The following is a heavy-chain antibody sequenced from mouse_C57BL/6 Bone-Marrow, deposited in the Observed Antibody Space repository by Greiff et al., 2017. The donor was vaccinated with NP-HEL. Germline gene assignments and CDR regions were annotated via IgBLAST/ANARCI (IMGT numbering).Heavy chain of an antibody. CDR3: ARDEGWSGAMDY. J-gene: IGHJ4*01. CDR2: IYPRSGNT. Sequence: QVQLQQSGAELARPGASVKLSCKASGYTFTSSGISWVKQRTGQGLEWIGEIYPRSGNTYYNEKFKGKATLTADKSSSTAYMELRSLTSEDSAVYFCARDEGWSGAMDYWGQGTSVTVSS. V-gene: IGHV1-81*01. CDR1: GYTFTSSG. D-gene: IGHD2-3*01.